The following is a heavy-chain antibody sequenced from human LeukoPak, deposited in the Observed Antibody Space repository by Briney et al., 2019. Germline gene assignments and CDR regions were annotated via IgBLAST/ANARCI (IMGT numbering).Heavy chain of an antibody. V-gene: IGHV3-64*01. Sequence: GGSLRLSCAASGFSFSSYCMFWVRQAPGKGLECVSRINSNGGSTFYANSVQGRFTISRDNSKTTLYLQMGSLRAEDMAVYYCARGTSSSCYVNWFDPWGQGTLVTVSS. CDR3: ARGTSSSCYVNWFDP. CDR1: GFSFSSYC. CDR2: INSNGGST. J-gene: IGHJ5*02. D-gene: IGHD2-2*01.